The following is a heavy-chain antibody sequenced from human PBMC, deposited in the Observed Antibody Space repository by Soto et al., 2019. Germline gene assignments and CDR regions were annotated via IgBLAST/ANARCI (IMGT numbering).Heavy chain of an antibody. CDR1: GVSISSTNW. CDR2: MWPSGGT. J-gene: IGHJ5*02. V-gene: IGHV4-4*02. D-gene: IGHD2-8*01. CDR3: ARCLHCSNGGRFDP. Sequence: SETLSLSCAVSGVSISSTNWWTWVRQAPGKGLEWIGEMWPSGGTTYNPSLQNRVTISVDNSKNHLSLTLTSVTAADTAIYYCARCLHCSNGGRFDPWGQGALVTVSS.